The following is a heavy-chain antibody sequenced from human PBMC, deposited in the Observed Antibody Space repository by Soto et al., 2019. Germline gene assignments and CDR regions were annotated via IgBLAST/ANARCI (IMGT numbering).Heavy chain of an antibody. V-gene: IGHV4-59*01. Sequence: SEPLSLTCTVSGGSISSYYWSWIRQPPGKGLEWIGCVYYSGSTNYNPSLQSRVTISVDTSKNQFSLKLSSVTAADTAVYYCGRDGEGWFDSRGQRTLVT. CDR3: GRDGEGWFDS. D-gene: IGHD3-10*01. CDR1: GGSISSYY. CDR2: VYYSGST. J-gene: IGHJ5*01.